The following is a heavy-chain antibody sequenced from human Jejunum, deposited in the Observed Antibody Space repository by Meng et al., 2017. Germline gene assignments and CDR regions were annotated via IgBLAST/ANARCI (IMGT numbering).Heavy chain of an antibody. V-gene: IGHV1-69*08. CDR1: GGTFNSYS. CDR3: ARDMATVNDN. Sequence: SVKVSCKASGGTFNSYSFTWVRQAPGQGLEWMGRIFPILARTNYAQKFQGRVTITADKSTNTAFMELSSLRVEDTAVYYCARDMATVNDNWGQGTLVTVSS. D-gene: IGHD5-24*01. CDR2: IFPILART. J-gene: IGHJ4*02.